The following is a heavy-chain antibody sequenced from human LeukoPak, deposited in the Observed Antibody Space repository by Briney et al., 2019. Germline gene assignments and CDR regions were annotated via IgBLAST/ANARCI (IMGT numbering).Heavy chain of an antibody. CDR1: GFTFSGFA. CDR2: ISGSGDNT. V-gene: IGHV3-23*01. D-gene: IGHD1-26*01. CDR3: AKMKGHPLPKYYMDV. Sequence: GGSLRLSCAASGFTFSGFAMCWVRRTPGKGLEWVSGISGSGDNTLYADSVKGRFTISRDNSKNTLYLEMNSLRAEDTAIYYCAKMKGHPLPKYYMDVWGQGTTVTVSS. J-gene: IGHJ6*01.